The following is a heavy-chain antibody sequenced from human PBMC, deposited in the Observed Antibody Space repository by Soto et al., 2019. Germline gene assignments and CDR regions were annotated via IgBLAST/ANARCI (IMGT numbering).Heavy chain of an antibody. V-gene: IGHV4-31*11. Sequence: QVQLQESGPGLVKPSQTLSLTCAVSGGSLNSGGYYWSWIRQRPGKGLEWLGYMYYSGSPYYNPSLRSRLTMSVDTSKNHFSLKLSSVTAADTAVYYCARGNYGDPYYFDYWGQGIRVTVSS. CDR2: MYYSGSP. CDR3: ARGNYGDPYYFDY. D-gene: IGHD4-17*01. CDR1: GGSLNSGGYY. J-gene: IGHJ4*02.